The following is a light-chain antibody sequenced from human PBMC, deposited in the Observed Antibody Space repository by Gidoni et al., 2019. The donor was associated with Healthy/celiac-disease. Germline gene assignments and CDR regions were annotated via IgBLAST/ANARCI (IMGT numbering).Light chain of an antibody. CDR3: QQIYSTPQT. J-gene: IGKJ2*01. Sequence: DIQMTQYPSYLSASVGDRVTITCRASQSISSNSTWYQQKPGKAPKLLIYAASTLQSGVPSRFSGSGSGTDFTLTISSLQPEDFATYYCQQIYSTPQTFGQGTKLEIK. V-gene: IGKV1-39*01. CDR1: QSISSN. CDR2: AAS.